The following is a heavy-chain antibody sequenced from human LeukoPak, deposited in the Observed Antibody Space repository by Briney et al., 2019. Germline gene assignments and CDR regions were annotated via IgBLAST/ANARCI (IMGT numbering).Heavy chain of an antibody. J-gene: IGHJ5*02. D-gene: IGHD2-15*01. CDR3: ARDDKRSGALDP. V-gene: IGHV3-53*01. CDR2: IYSGGST. CDR1: GFTFSDYY. Sequence: GGSLRLSCAASGFTFSDYYMSWIRQAPGKGLEWVSVIYSGGSTYYADSVKGRFTISRDNSKNTLYLQMNSLRAEDTAVYYCARDDKRSGALDPWGQGTLVTVSS.